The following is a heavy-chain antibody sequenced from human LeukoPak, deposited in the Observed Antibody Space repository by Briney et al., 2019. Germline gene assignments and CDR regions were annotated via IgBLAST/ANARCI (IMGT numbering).Heavy chain of an antibody. Sequence: GGSLRLSCAASGFTFSSYGMNWVRQTPRKGLEWVSSISSSSSYIYYADSVKGRFTISRDNAKNSLYLQKNSLRAEDTAVYYCARDRGDYGALGWYYYYYMDVWGKGTTVTISS. D-gene: IGHD4-17*01. CDR1: GFTFSSYG. J-gene: IGHJ6*03. CDR3: ARDRGDYGALGWYYYYYMDV. CDR2: ISSSSSYI. V-gene: IGHV3-21*01.